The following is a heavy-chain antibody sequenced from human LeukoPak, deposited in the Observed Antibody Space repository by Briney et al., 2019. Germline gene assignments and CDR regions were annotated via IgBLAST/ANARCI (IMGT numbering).Heavy chain of an antibody. V-gene: IGHV4-39*01. CDR1: GGSVSSSSYY. Sequence: PSETLSLTCTVSGGSVSSSSYYWAWIRQPPGKGLEWIGSVYNSGTTYYNPSLKSRVTISVDTSKNQFSLNLNSVTAADTAVYYCARGGFSSGWIHESYDIWGQGTVVTVSS. D-gene: IGHD6-19*01. J-gene: IGHJ3*02. CDR2: VYNSGTT. CDR3: ARGGFSSGWIHESYDI.